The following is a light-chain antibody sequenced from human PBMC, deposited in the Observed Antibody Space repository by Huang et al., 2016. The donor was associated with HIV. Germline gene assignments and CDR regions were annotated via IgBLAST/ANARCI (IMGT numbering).Light chain of an antibody. CDR3: QQSYTTPPT. CDR2: GAS. J-gene: IGKJ4*01. CDR1: QTIRSY. V-gene: IGKV1-39*01. Sequence: DIQMTQSPSSLSASVGDRVTIPCRASQTIRSYLNWYQQKPGKAPKLLIYGASSLQSGVPSRFSGSGSGTDFTLTISSLQPEDFSTYYCQQSYTTPPTFGGGTKVEIK.